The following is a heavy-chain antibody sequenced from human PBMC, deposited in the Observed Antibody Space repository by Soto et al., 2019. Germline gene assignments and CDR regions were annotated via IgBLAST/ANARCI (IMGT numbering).Heavy chain of an antibody. CDR3: AREGLNSGYDRFDY. J-gene: IGHJ4*02. D-gene: IGHD5-12*01. Sequence: PSETLSLTCTLSGSTISSYYWSWIRKPPGKRLERIGYIYYSGSTNYNPSLKSRVTISVDTSKNQFSLKLSSVTAADTAVYYCAREGLNSGYDRFDYWGQGTLVTVSS. CDR2: IYYSGST. CDR1: GSTISSYY. V-gene: IGHV4-59*01.